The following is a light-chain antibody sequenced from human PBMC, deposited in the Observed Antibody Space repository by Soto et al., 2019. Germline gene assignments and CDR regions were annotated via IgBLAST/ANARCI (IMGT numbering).Light chain of an antibody. V-gene: IGLV1-44*01. Sequence: QSVLTQPPSASGTPRQRGTISYSGSSSQNGSKTVNWYQQLPGTAPKLLIYSNNQRPSGVPDLFSGSKSGTSASLAISGLQSEDEADYYCAAWYDSLNAYYVFGTGTKVTVL. CDR2: SNN. CDR3: AAWYDSLNAYYV. J-gene: IGLJ1*01. CDR1: SSQNGSKT.